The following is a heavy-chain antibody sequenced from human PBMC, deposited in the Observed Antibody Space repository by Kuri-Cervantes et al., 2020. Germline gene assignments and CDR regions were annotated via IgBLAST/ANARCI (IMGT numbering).Heavy chain of an antibody. CDR1: GGSISSSSYY. CDR3: ARGAGSFDY. CDR2: IYYSGST. Sequence: GSLRLSCTVSGGSISSSSYYWGWIHQPPGKGLEWIGSIYYSGSTYYNPSLKSRVTISVDTSKNQFSLKLSSVTAADTAVYYCARGAGSFDYWGQGTLVTVSS. V-gene: IGHV4-39*01. J-gene: IGHJ4*02. D-gene: IGHD3-10*01.